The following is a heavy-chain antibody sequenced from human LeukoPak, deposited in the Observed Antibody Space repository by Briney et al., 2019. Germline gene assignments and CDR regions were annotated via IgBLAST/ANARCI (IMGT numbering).Heavy chain of an antibody. CDR3: ARDTYDGSGYYYGYYFDY. CDR1: GGTFSSYA. V-gene: IGHV1-69*05. Sequence: SVKVSCKASGGTFSSYAISWVRQAPGQGLEWMGRIIPIFGTANYAQKFQGRVTITTDESTSTAYMELSSLRSEDTAVYYCARDTYDGSGYYYGYYFDYWGQGTLVTVSS. D-gene: IGHD3-22*01. CDR2: IIPIFGTA. J-gene: IGHJ4*02.